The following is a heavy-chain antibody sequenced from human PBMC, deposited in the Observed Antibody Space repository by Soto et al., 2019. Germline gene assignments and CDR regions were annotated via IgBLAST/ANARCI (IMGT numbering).Heavy chain of an antibody. D-gene: IGHD1-26*01. CDR1: GFTFSSYW. V-gene: IGHV3-7*01. CDR3: ARYFRPWELYDAFDI. Sequence: PGGSLRLSCAASGFTFSSYWMSWVRQAPGKGLEWVANIKQDGSEKYYVDSVKGRFTISRDNAKNSLYLQMNSLRAEDTAVYYCARYFRPWELYDAFDIWGQGTMVTVSS. CDR2: IKQDGSEK. J-gene: IGHJ3*02.